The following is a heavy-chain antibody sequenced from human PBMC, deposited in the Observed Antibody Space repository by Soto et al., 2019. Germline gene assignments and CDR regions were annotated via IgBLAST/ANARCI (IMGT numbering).Heavy chain of an antibody. Sequence: GAAVKVSCKASGYTFTGYYMHWVRQAPGQGLEWMGWINPNSGGTNYAQKFQGWVTMTRDTSISTAYMELSRLRSDDTAVYYCARDSGTYSGYDFAPYYYYYMDVWGKGTTVTVS. D-gene: IGHD5-12*01. CDR1: GYTFTGYY. CDR3: ARDSGTYSGYDFAPYYYYYMDV. J-gene: IGHJ6*03. CDR2: INPNSGGT. V-gene: IGHV1-2*04.